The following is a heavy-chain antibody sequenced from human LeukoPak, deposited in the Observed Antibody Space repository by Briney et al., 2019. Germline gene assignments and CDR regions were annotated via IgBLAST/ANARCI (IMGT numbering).Heavy chain of an antibody. CDR3: ARDLVLGYAPPSFDY. CDR2: IDPNSGGT. V-gene: IGHV1-2*02. Sequence: GASVKVSCKASGYTFSGYYIQWVRQAPGQGPEWIGWIDPNSGGTKYAQKFQGRVTMTSDTSISTAFMDLSSLRSDDTAVYYCARDLVLGYAPPSFDYWGQGTLVTVSS. CDR1: GYTFSGYY. D-gene: IGHD5-12*01. J-gene: IGHJ4*02.